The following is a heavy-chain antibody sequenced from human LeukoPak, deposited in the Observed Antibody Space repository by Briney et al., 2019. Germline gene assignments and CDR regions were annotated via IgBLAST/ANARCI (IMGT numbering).Heavy chain of an antibody. CDR2: IYTSGST. CDR3: ARGVYGGNSGLHYYYYYMDV. D-gene: IGHD4-23*01. Sequence: SETLSLTCTVSGGSISSGSYYWSWIRQPAGKGLEWIGRIYTSGSTNYNPSLKSRVTISVDTSKNQFSLKLSSVTAADTAVYYCARGVYGGNSGLHYYYYYMDVWGKGTTVTVSS. CDR1: GGSISSGSYY. J-gene: IGHJ6*03. V-gene: IGHV4-61*02.